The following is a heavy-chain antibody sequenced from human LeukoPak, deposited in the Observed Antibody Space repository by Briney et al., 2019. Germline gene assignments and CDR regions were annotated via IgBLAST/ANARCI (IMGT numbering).Heavy chain of an antibody. J-gene: IGHJ3*02. CDR3: ARHTVGGLYDAFDI. D-gene: IGHD4-23*01. V-gene: IGHV5-51*01. CDR1: GYSFSTYW. CDR2: IYLGDSDT. Sequence: GESLKISCKGSGYSFSTYWIGWVRQMPGKGLEWMGIIYLGDSDTRYSPSFRGRVTISADKSINTAYLQWSSPKASDTAMYFCARHTVGGLYDAFDIWGQGTMVIVSS.